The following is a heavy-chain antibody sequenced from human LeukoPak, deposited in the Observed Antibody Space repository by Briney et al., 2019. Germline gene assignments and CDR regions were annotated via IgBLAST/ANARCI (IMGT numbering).Heavy chain of an antibody. CDR3: ARFRITMVRGVIRNYYGMDV. D-gene: IGHD3-10*01. CDR1: GFTFSSYA. J-gene: IGHJ6*02. V-gene: IGHV3-23*01. CDR2: ISGSGGST. Sequence: PGGSLRLSCAASGFTFSSYAMSWVRQAPGKGLEWVSAISGSGGSTYYADSVKGRFTISRDNSKNTLYLQMNSLRAEDTAVYYCARFRITMVRGVIRNYYGMDVWGQGTTVTVSS.